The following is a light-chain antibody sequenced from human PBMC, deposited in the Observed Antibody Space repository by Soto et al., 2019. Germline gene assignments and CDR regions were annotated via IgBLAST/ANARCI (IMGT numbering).Light chain of an antibody. Sequence: IVMTQSPATLSVSPWERATLSCRASQSVTTQLAWYQQKPGQAPRLILHGASSRATGIPDRFSGSGSGTDFTLTISSLEPEDFAVYYCQQRSNWPPLTFGGGTKVDIK. J-gene: IGKJ4*01. CDR1: QSVTTQ. CDR3: QQRSNWPPLT. V-gene: IGKV3-11*01. CDR2: GAS.